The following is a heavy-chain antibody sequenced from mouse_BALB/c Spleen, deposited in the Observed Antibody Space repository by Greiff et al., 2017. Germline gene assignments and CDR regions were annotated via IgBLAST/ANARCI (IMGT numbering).Heavy chain of an antibody. Sequence: QVQLQQSGAELARPGASVKMSCKASGYTFTSYTMHWVKQRPGQGLEWIGYINPSSGYTNYNQKFKDKATLTADKSSSTAYMQRSSLTSEDSAVYYCASLYYRYDWFAYWGQGTLVTVSA. CDR3: ASLYYRYDWFAY. V-gene: IGHV1-4*01. CDR1: GYTFTSYT. J-gene: IGHJ3*01. CDR2: INPSSGYT. D-gene: IGHD2-14*01.